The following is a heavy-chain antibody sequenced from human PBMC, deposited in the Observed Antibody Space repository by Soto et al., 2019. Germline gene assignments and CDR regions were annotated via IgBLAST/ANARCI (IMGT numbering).Heavy chain of an antibody. D-gene: IGHD2-21*02. Sequence: QVQLVQSGAEVKKPGASVTVSCKASGYTFTSHDINWVRQTTGQGLEWMGWMSPNNGHTGYAQNFQGRVPVTMNTSIGTAYMPVTGRRSDDTAVYYWARRQNRDHAGYLVLGGRGTALTVSS. CDR3: ARRQNRDHAGYLVL. CDR2: MSPNNGHT. J-gene: IGHJ2*01. V-gene: IGHV1-8*01. CDR1: GYTFTSHD.